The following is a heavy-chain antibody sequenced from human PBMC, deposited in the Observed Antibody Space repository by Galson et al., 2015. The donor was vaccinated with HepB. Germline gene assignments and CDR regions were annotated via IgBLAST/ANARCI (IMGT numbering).Heavy chain of an antibody. CDR1: GYSLSVYN. Sequence: QSGAEVQKPGASVKVSCKASGYSLSVYNIHWVRQAPGQRLEWMGWVNNGNGNTKYSQKFQDRITLTRDTSATTAYMELSSREYEDTAVYYCARGGQWPQFYFFDYWGRGTLVTVSS. CDR2: VNNGNGNT. J-gene: IGHJ4*02. D-gene: IGHD5-24*01. V-gene: IGHV1-3*04. CDR3: ARGGQWPQFYFFDY.